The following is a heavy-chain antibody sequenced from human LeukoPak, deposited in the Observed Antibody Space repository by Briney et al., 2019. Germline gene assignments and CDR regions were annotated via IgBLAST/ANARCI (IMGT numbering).Heavy chain of an antibody. V-gene: IGHV3-21*01. J-gene: IGHJ3*02. CDR2: ISSSSSYI. CDR3: ARARGVDSSGYYYDAFDI. CDR1: GFTVSSNY. Sequence: GGSLRLSCAASGFTVSSNYMSWVRQAPGKGLEWVSSISSSSSYIYYADSVKGRFTISRDNAKNSLYLQMNSLRAEDTAVYYCARARGVDSSGYYYDAFDIWGQGTMVTVSS. D-gene: IGHD3-22*01.